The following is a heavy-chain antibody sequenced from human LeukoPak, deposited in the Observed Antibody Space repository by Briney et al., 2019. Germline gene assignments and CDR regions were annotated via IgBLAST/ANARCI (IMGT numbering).Heavy chain of an antibody. CDR2: SYYGANT. D-gene: IGHD6-19*01. V-gene: IGHV4-31*11. Sequence: SETLSLTCAVSGGSITSDDYYWSWIRQLPEKGLEWIGYSYYGANTYYNPSLKSRLSISLGASKNQFSLKLTSVTAADTAVYYCATKPNAVYYFNYWGQGTLVTVSS. CDR1: GGSITSDDYY. J-gene: IGHJ4*01. CDR3: ATKPNAVYYFNY.